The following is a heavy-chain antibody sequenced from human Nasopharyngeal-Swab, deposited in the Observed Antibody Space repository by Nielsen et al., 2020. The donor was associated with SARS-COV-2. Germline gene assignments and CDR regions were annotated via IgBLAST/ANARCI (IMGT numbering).Heavy chain of an antibody. Sequence: SGPTLVKPTQTLTLTCTFSGFSLSTCGMCVSWIRQPPGKALEWLALIDWDDDKYYSTSLKTRLTISKDTSKNQVVLTMTNMDPVDTATYYCARIRRQQLANGVGWFDPWGQGTLVTVSS. V-gene: IGHV2-70*01. J-gene: IGHJ5*02. CDR3: ARIRRQQLANGVGWFDP. D-gene: IGHD6-13*01. CDR1: GFSLSTCGMC. CDR2: IDWDDDK.